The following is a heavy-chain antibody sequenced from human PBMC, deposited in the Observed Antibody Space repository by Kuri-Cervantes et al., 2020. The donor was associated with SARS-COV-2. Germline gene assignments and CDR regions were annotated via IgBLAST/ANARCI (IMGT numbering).Heavy chain of an antibody. CDR3: ARDSGDWNPDGFDI. V-gene: IGHV1-24*01. J-gene: IGHJ3*02. D-gene: IGHD1-1*01. Sequence: ASVKVSCKVSGYTLTELSMHWVRQAPGKGLEWMGGFDPEDGETIYAQKFQGRVTVTRDTSTSTAFMELSSLRSDDTAVYYCARDSGDWNPDGFDIWGQGTMVTVSS. CDR2: FDPEDGET. CDR1: GYTLTELS.